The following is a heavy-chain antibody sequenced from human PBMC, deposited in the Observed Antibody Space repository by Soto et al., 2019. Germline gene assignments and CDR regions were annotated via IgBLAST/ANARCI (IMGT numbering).Heavy chain of an antibody. CDR3: AREQIGVAGSTYDY. CDR1: GFTFSRYG. J-gene: IGHJ4*02. CDR2: IWYDGSRT. Sequence: GGSLRLSCAASGFTFSRYGMHWVRQAPGKGLDWVALIWYDGSRTHYGESVKGRFTISRDNSKNTLFLQMNSLRVEDTGVYYCAREQIGVAGSTYDYWGQGTLVTVSS. V-gene: IGHV3-33*01. D-gene: IGHD6-19*01.